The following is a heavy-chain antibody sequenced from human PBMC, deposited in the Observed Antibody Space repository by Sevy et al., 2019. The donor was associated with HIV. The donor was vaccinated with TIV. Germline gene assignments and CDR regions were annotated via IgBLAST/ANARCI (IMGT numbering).Heavy chain of an antibody. V-gene: IGHV4-59*08. CDR3: ARRAFLGDYFES. CDR2: IYYSGNT. D-gene: IGHD3-16*01. Sequence: SETLSLTCSVSSGSLGNYYWYWIRQTPGKGLEWLGQIYYSGNTNYNPSLKSRVTMSIDTSRNQFSLRLDSLTAADTAVYYCARRAFLGDYFESWGQGILVTVSS. CDR1: SGSLGNYY. J-gene: IGHJ4*03.